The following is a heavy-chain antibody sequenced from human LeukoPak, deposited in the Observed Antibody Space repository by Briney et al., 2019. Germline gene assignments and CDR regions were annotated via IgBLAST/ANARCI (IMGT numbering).Heavy chain of an antibody. CDR1: GYTLTELS. J-gene: IGHJ4*02. CDR2: FDPEDGET. V-gene: IGHV1-24*01. D-gene: IGHD6-13*01. CDR3: ATAPLAAAGRFDY. Sequence: ASVKVSCKVSGYTLTELSMHWVRQAPGKGLEWMGGFDPEDGETIYAQKCQGRVTMTEDISTDTAYMELSSLRSEDTAVYYCATAPLAAAGRFDYWGQGTLVTVSS.